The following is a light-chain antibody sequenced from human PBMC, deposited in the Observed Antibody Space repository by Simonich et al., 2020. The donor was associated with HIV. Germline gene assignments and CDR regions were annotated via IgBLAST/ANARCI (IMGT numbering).Light chain of an antibody. CDR3: QQAITFPRT. Sequence: DIPMTQSPSSVSASVGDSVTITFRAGQSIRIWLALYQQRPWKAPKLMMYAASSLQRGVPSRFSGSGAGTKFTLTISSLQPEDFATYYCQQAITFPRTFGQGTRVDVK. CDR2: AAS. J-gene: IGKJ1*01. V-gene: IGKV1-12*01. CDR1: QSIRIW.